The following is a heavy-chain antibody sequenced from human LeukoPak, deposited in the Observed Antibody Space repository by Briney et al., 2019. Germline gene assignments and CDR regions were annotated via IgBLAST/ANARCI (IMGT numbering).Heavy chain of an antibody. V-gene: IGHV4-38-2*02. Sequence: SETLSLTCSVSGYSISSGYYWGWIRQPPGQGLEWIGSVPDSGNTYFNPSLTSRVSISVDTSKNHFSLKLSSVTAADTAVYWCARDVAQANYDSSGYPFDYWGPGILVTVSS. D-gene: IGHD3-22*01. CDR1: GYSISSGYY. CDR3: ARDVAQANYDSSGYPFDY. CDR2: VPDSGNT. J-gene: IGHJ4*02.